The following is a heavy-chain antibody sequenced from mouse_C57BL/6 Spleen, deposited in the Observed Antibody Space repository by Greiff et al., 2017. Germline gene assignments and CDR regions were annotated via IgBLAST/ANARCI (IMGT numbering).Heavy chain of an antibody. CDR2: ISSGSSTI. Sequence: EVQLVESGGGLVKPGGSLKLSCAASGFTFSDYGMHWVRQAPEKGLEWVAYISSGSSTIYYADTVKGRFTISRDNAKNTLFLQMTSLRSEDTAMYYCAQNAYGSIYDAMDYWGQGNSVTVSS. V-gene: IGHV5-17*01. CDR3: AQNAYGSIYDAMDY. D-gene: IGHD1-1*01. J-gene: IGHJ4*01. CDR1: GFTFSDYG.